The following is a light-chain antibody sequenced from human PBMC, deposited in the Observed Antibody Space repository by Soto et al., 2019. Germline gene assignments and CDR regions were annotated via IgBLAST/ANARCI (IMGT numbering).Light chain of an antibody. V-gene: IGLV1-44*01. CDR3: ASWDDSLHGWV. CDR2: STN. CDR1: SSNIGSNS. Sequence: QSVVTQPPSASGTPGQRVTISCSGSSSNIGSNSVNWYQNLPGTAPKLLIYSTNQRPSGVPDRFSGSKSGISASLAISGLQSEDEADYYCASWDDSLHGWVFGGGTKLTVL. J-gene: IGLJ3*02.